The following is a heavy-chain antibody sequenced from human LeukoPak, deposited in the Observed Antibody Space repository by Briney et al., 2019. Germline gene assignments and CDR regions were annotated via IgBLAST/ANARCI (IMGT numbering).Heavy chain of an antibody. V-gene: IGHV3-7*01. Sequence: GGSLRFSCAASGFTFSSYWMSLVRQAPGKGLEWVANRKQDGSEKYYVDSVKGRFTISRDNAKNSLYLQMNSLRAEDTAVYYCARGPPYYYDSSGYLQHWGQGTLVTVSS. CDR1: GFTFSSYW. J-gene: IGHJ1*01. CDR2: RKQDGSEK. CDR3: ARGPPYYYDSSGYLQH. D-gene: IGHD3-22*01.